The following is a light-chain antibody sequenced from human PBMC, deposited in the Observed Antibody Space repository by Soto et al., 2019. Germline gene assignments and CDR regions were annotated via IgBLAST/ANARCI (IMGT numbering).Light chain of an antibody. Sequence: DVQMTQSPSSLSASVGDRVTITCRASRDISSSLAWSQQKPGKVTKLLIYAASTLHAGVQSRFSGSGSGTFFTLPINRLPPEDVATCYWQKYNSAPNPFGRGTRLEIK. J-gene: IGKJ2*01. CDR2: AAS. CDR3: QKYNSAPNP. V-gene: IGKV1-27*01. CDR1: RDISSS.